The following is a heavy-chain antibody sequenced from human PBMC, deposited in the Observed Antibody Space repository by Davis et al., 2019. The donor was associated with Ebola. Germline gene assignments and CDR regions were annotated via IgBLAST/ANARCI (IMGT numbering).Heavy chain of an antibody. V-gene: IGHV4-59*08. CDR3: ARHGGEWELPGNYYYYGMDV. CDR1: GGSISSYY. J-gene: IGHJ6*04. CDR2: IYYSGST. Sequence: SETLSLTCTVSGGSISSYYWSWIRQPPGKGLEWIGYIYYSGSTNYNPSLKSRVTISVDTSKNQFSLKLSSVTAADTAVYYCARHGGEWELPGNYYYYGMDVWGKGTTVTVSS. D-gene: IGHD1-26*01.